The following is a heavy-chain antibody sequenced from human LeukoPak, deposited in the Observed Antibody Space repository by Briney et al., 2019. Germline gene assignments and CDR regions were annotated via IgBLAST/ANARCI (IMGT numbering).Heavy chain of an antibody. J-gene: IGHJ4*02. CDR2: ISGSGGST. V-gene: IGHV3-23*01. Sequence: GGSLRLSCAASGFTFSSYAMSWVRQAPGKGLEWVSAISGSGGSTYYADSVKGRFTISRDNSKNTLYLQMNSLRAEDTAVYYCAKEVYKKGLAVAGTFDYWGQGTLVTVSS. D-gene: IGHD6-19*01. CDR3: AKEVYKKGLAVAGTFDY. CDR1: GFTFSSYA.